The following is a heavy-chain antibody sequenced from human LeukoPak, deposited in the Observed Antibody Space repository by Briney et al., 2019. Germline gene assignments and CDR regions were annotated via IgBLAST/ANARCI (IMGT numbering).Heavy chain of an antibody. D-gene: IGHD3-3*01. CDR1: GFTFSSYS. Sequence: GGSLRLSCAASGFTFSSYSMNWVRQAPGKGLEWVSSISSSSSYIYYADSVKGRFTISRDNAKNSLYLQMNSLGAEDTAVYYCAREGNYNFGGGSSSSFDSWGQETLVTASS. J-gene: IGHJ4*02. CDR2: ISSSSSYI. V-gene: IGHV3-21*01. CDR3: AREGNYNFGGGSSSSFDS.